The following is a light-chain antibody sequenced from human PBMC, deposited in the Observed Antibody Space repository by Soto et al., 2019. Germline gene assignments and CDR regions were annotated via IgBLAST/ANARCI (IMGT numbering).Light chain of an antibody. CDR2: NTN. Sequence: QTVVTQEPSFSVSPGGTVTLTCGLSSGSVSSSYYPNWYQQTPGQAPRTLIYNTNTRSSGVPDRFSGSILGNKAALTITGAQADDESDYYCMLYLGSGGWVFGGGTKLTVL. CDR1: SGSVSSSYY. CDR3: MLYLGSGGWV. V-gene: IGLV8-61*01. J-gene: IGLJ3*02.